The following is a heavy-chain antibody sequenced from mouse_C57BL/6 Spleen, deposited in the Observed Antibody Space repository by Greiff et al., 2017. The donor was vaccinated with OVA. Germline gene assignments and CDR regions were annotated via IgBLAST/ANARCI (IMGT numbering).Heavy chain of an antibody. D-gene: IGHD1-1*01. Sequence: EVKLMESGPGLVKPSQSLSLTCSVTGYSITSGYYWNWIRQFPGNKLEWMGYISYDGSNNYNPSLKNRISITRDTSKNQFFLKLNSVTTEDTATYYCARYYGSSFDYWGQGTTLTVSS. V-gene: IGHV3-6*01. CDR1: GYSITSGYY. CDR3: ARYYGSSFDY. CDR2: ISYDGSN. J-gene: IGHJ2*01.